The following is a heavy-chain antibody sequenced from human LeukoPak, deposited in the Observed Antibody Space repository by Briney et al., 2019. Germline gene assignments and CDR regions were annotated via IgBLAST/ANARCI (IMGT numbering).Heavy chain of an antibody. V-gene: IGHV7-4-1*02. J-gene: IGHJ4*02. CDR2: INTNTGNP. D-gene: IGHD2-2*01. Sequence: VASVKVSCKASGYTFTSYAMNWVRQAPGQGLEWMGWINTNTGNPTYAQGFTGRFVFSLDTSVSTAYLQISSLKAEGTAVYYCARDLEDIVVVPADWGQGTLVTVSS. CDR3: ARDLEDIVVVPAD. CDR1: GYTFTSYA.